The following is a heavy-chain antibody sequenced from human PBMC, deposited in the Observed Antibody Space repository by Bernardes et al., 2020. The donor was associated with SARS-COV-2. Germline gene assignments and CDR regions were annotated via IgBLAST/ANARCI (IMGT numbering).Heavy chain of an antibody. CDR2: ISYDGSNK. CDR3: AKIRLWFGELFYPLDYYYYYYGMDV. V-gene: IGHV3-30*18. D-gene: IGHD3-10*01. Sequence: GGSLRLSCAASGFTFSSYGMHWVRQAPGKGLEWVAVISYDGSNKYYADSVKGRFTISRDNSKNTLYLQMNSLRAEDTAVYYCAKIRLWFGELFYPLDYYYYYYGMDVWGQGTTVTVSS. CDR1: GFTFSSYG. J-gene: IGHJ6*02.